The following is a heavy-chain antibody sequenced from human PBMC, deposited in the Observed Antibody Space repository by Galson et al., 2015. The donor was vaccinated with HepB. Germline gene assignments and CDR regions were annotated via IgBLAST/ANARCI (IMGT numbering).Heavy chain of an antibody. V-gene: IGHV3-30*18. CDR1: GFTFSSYG. J-gene: IGHJ5*02. CDR3: AKATGSSSYYNWFDP. CDR2: ISYDGSNK. D-gene: IGHD6-6*01. Sequence: LSCAASGFTFSSYGMHWVRQAPGKGLEWVAVISYDGSNKYYADSVKGRFTISRDNSKNTLYLQMNSLRAEDTAVYYCAKATGSSSYYNWFDPWGQGTLVTVSS.